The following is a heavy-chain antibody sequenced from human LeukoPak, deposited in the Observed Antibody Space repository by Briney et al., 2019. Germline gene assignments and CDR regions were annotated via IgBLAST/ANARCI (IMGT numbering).Heavy chain of an antibody. CDR1: GASISSHY. CDR3: ARDLIAARTKALEGSDYYYGMDV. V-gene: IGHV4-59*11. CDR2: IYYSGST. Sequence: SETLSLTCTVSGASISSHYWSWIRQPPGKGLEWIGYIYYSGSTNYNPSLKSRVTQSVDTSENQFSLKLNSVTAADTAVYYCARDLIAARTKALEGSDYYYGMDVWGQGTTVTVSS. D-gene: IGHD3-3*01. J-gene: IGHJ6*02.